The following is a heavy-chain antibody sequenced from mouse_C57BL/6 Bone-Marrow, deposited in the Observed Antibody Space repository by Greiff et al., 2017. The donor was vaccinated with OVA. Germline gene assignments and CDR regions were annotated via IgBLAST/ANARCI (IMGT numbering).Heavy chain of an antibody. CDR1: GFTFSDFY. CDR3: ARDNWDWYFDV. Sequence: EVMVVESGGGLVQSGRSLRLSCATSGFTFSDFYMEWVRQAPGKGLEWIAASSNKANDYTTEYSASLKGRFIVSRDTSQSILYLQMNALRAEDTAIYYGARDNWDWYFDVWGTGTTVTVSS. CDR2: SSNKANDYTT. V-gene: IGHV7-1*01. D-gene: IGHD4-1*01. J-gene: IGHJ1*03.